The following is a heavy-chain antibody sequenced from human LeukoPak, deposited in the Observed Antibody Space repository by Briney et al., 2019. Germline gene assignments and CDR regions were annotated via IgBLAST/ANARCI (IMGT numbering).Heavy chain of an antibody. Sequence: ASVKVSCKASGYTFTSYDINWVRQATGQGLEWVGWMNPNSGNTGYAQKFQGRVTMTRNTSISTAYMELSNLRFEDTAVYYCAIDSSGYFDYWGQGTLVTVSS. J-gene: IGHJ4*02. CDR3: AIDSSGYFDY. V-gene: IGHV1-8*01. CDR2: MNPNSGNT. CDR1: GYTFTSYD. D-gene: IGHD3-22*01.